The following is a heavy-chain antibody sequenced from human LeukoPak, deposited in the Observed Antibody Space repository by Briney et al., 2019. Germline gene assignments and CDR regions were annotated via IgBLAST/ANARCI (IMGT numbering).Heavy chain of an antibody. CDR1: GGSISSGGYY. CDR3: ARDRPQLGSDY. V-gene: IGHV4-31*03. Sequence: SETLSLTCTVSGGSISSGGYYWSWIRQHSGKGLEWIGYIYYSGSTYYNPSLKSRVTISVDTSKNQFSLKLSSVTAADTAVYYCARDRPQLGSDYWGQGTLVTVSS. D-gene: IGHD1-1*01. J-gene: IGHJ4*02. CDR2: IYYSGST.